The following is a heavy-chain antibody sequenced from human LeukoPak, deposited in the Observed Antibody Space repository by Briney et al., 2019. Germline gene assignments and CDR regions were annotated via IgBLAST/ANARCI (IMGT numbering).Heavy chain of an antibody. D-gene: IGHD4/OR15-4a*01. Sequence: ESGPTLFKPTHTLTLTFSFSGFSLTSGGEGVAWIRQPPGKAPEWLALIYWDDDKRFRPSLQNRLTVSKDTSKNQVVLSMTKMDPLDTGTYYCAHTRHGATPTRLDFWGQGILVVVS. CDR3: AHTRHGATPTRLDF. CDR1: GFSLTSGGEG. V-gene: IGHV2-5*02. J-gene: IGHJ4*02. CDR2: IYWDDDK.